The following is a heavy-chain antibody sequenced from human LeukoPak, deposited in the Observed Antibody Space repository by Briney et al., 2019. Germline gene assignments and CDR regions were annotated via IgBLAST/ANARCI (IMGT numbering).Heavy chain of an antibody. CDR1: GYTFTGYY. D-gene: IGHD2-21*02. J-gene: IGHJ4*02. V-gene: IGHV1-2*02. CDR2: INPNSGGT. CDR3: ARDHRAYCGGDCSPSY. Sequence: ASVKVSCKASGYTFTGYYMHWVRQAPGQGLEWMGWINPNSGGTNFAQKFQGRVTMTRDTSISTAYMELSRLRSDDTAVYYCARDHRAYCGGDCSPSYWGQGTLVTVSS.